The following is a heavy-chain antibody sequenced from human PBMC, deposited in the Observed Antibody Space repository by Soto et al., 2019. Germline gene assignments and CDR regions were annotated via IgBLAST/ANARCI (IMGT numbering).Heavy chain of an antibody. D-gene: IGHD6-19*01. J-gene: IGHJ6*02. CDR3: ARGPGSSDWRFSYYYMGV. CDR1: FTSYD. CDR2: MNPNSGDT. Sequence: QVQLVQSGAEVKKPGASVKVSCTFTSYDINWVRQAAGQGLEWMAWMNPNSGDTRFAQKFQGRVTMTRDTSKFTAYMELSNLRSEDTAVYDCARGPGSSDWRFSYYYMGVWDQGTTVTVSS. V-gene: IGHV1-8*01.